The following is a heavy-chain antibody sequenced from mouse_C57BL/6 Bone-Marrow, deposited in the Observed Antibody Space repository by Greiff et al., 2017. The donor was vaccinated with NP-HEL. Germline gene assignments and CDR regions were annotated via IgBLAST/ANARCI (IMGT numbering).Heavy chain of an antibody. V-gene: IGHV6-3*01. CDR3: TGGLAHFDY. J-gene: IGHJ2*01. CDR1: GFTFSNYW. D-gene: IGHD3-1*01. CDR2: IRLKSDNYAT. Sequence: EVQLMESGGGLVQPGGSMKLSCVASGFTFSNYWMNWVRQSPEKGLEWVAQIRLKSDNYATNYAESVKGRFTISRDDSKSSVYLQMNNLRAEDTGIYYCTGGLAHFDYWGQGTTLTVSS.